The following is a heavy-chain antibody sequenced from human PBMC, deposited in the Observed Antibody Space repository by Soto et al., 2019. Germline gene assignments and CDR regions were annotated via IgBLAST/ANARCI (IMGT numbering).Heavy chain of an antibody. CDR2: ISYHGNTE. CDR1: GFTFSHYA. D-gene: IGHD6-25*01. CDR3: ARVGLNVFRAANDSYNWFEP. V-gene: IGHV3-30*04. J-gene: IGHJ5*02. Sequence: GSLRLSCTASGFTFSHYALHWLRQTPGKGLEWVAYISYHGNTEKYADSVKGRFTISRDNYKKEVYLQMNSLRIEDKAVYYCARVGLNVFRAANDSYNWFEPWGQGT.